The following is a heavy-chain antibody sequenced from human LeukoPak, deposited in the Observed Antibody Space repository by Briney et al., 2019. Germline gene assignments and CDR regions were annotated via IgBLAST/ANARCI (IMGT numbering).Heavy chain of an antibody. J-gene: IGHJ4*02. CDR2: IKQHGSEK. D-gene: IGHD2-2*02. Sequence: AGGSLRLSCAASGFTFSSYWMSWVRQAPGKGLEWVANIKQHGSEKYYADSVKGRFTISRDNAKNSLYLQMNSLRAEDTAVYYCASAIPADYFDYRGQGTLVTVSS. V-gene: IGHV3-7*01. CDR1: GFTFSSYW. CDR3: ASAIPADYFDY.